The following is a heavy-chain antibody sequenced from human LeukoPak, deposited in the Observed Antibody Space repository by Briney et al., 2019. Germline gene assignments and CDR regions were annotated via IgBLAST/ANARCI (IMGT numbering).Heavy chain of an antibody. Sequence: GESLQISCKGSEYSFTTYWIGWVRQMPGKGLEWMGIIFPGGSDTRYSPSFQGQVTISVDKSISTAYLQWSSLKASDTAMYFCAGRSNWNYNFDYWGQGTLVTVTS. J-gene: IGHJ4*02. CDR2: IFPGGSDT. CDR1: EYSFTTYW. D-gene: IGHD1-7*01. V-gene: IGHV5-51*01. CDR3: AGRSNWNYNFDY.